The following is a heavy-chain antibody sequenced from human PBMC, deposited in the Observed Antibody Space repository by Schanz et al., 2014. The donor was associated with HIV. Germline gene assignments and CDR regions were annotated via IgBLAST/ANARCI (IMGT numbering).Heavy chain of an antibody. CDR1: GFTVSNNH. CDR3: AKVAIHSSGWLPFDY. D-gene: IGHD6-19*01. Sequence: EVQLVESGGDLVQSGGSLRLSCVFSGFTVSNNHLSWVRQAPGKGLEWVSIIYSAGTTYYTDSVKGRFTISRDNSKNTLYLQMNSLGAEDTAVYYCAKVAIHSSGWLPFDYWGQGTLVTVSS. CDR2: IYSAGTT. J-gene: IGHJ4*02. V-gene: IGHV3-53*01.